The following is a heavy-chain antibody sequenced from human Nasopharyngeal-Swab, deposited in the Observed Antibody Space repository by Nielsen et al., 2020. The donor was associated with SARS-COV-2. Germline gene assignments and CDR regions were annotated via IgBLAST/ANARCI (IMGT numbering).Heavy chain of an antibody. Sequence: GSLKLSCTVSGGSISSCSYYWGWIRQPPGKGLEWIGSIYYSGSTYYNPSLKSRVTISVDTSKNQFSLKLSSVTAADTAVYYCARQIWLRFSWFDPWGQGTLVTVSS. CDR1: GGSISSCSYY. V-gene: IGHV4-39*01. CDR3: ARQIWLRFSWFDP. D-gene: IGHD5-12*01. J-gene: IGHJ5*02. CDR2: IYYSGST.